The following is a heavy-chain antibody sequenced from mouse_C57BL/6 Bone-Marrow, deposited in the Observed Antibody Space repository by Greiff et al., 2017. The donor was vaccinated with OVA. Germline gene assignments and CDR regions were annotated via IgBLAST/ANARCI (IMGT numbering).Heavy chain of an antibody. CDR1: GYTFTSYG. V-gene: IGHV1-81*01. CDR2: IYPRSGNT. CDR3: AREGWGCYFDY. D-gene: IGHD3-3*01. J-gene: IGHJ2*01. Sequence: VMLVESGAELARPGASVKLSCKASGYTFTSYGISWVKQRTGQGLEWIGEIYPRSGNTYYNEKFKGKATLTADKSSSTAYMELRSLTSEDSAVYFCAREGWGCYFDYWGQGTTLTVSS.